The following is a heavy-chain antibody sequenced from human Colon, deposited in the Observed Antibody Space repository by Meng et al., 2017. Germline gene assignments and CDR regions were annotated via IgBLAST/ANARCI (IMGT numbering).Heavy chain of an antibody. CDR2: ISGIGGSR. D-gene: IGHD1-20*01. CDR3: AKDRVSHNWNAGSDY. CDR1: GFTFSSYG. J-gene: IGHJ4*02. Sequence: GESLKISCVASGFTFSSYGMNWVRQAPGKGLEWVSLISGIGGSRYYADSVKGRFTISRVNSKNTLFLQMESLRAEDTAVYYCAKDRVSHNWNAGSDYWGQGTLVTVSS. V-gene: IGHV3-23*01.